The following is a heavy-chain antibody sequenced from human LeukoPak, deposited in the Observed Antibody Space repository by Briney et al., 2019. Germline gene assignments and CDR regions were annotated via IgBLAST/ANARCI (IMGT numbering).Heavy chain of an antibody. V-gene: IGHV3-7*01. CDR1: GFTFSSYW. CDR2: IKQDGSEK. Sequence: PGGSLRLSCATSGFTFSSYWMSWVRQAPGKGLEWVANIKQDGSEKYYVDSVKGRFTISRDNAKNSLYLQMNSLRAEDTAVYYCAKDKGFQEKYYFDYWGQGTLVTVSS. CDR3: AKDKGFQEKYYFDY. J-gene: IGHJ4*02. D-gene: IGHD3-10*01.